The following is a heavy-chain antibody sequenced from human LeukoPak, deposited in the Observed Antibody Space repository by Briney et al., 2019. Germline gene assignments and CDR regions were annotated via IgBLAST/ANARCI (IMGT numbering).Heavy chain of an antibody. CDR3: AKGVLFVVVPAAIDY. V-gene: IGHV3-23*01. D-gene: IGHD2-2*01. J-gene: IGHJ4*02. CDR2: ISGSGGST. Sequence: GGSLRLSCAASGFTFSSYAMSWVRQAPGKGLEWVSAISGSGGSTYYADSVKGRFTISRDNSKNTLYLQMNSLRAEDTAVYYCAKGVLFVVVPAAIDYWGQGTLVTVSS. CDR1: GFTFSSYA.